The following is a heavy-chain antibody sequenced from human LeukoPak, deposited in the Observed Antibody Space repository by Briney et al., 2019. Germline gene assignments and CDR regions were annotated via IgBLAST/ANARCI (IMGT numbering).Heavy chain of an antibody. Sequence: GESLKISCKGSGYSFTNYWIGWVRQMPGKGLELMGIIFPGDSTTRYSPSFQGQVTISADKSISTAYLQWSSLKASDSAMYYCAICPTRAGIGMDVWGQGTTVTVSS. CDR1: GYSFTNYW. J-gene: IGHJ6*02. V-gene: IGHV5-51*01. CDR3: AICPTRAGIGMDV. D-gene: IGHD5-12*01. CDR2: IFPGDSTT.